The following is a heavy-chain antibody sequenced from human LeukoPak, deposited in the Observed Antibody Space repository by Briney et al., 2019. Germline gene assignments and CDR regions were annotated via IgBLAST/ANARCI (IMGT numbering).Heavy chain of an antibody. J-gene: IGHJ4*02. CDR3: AREVTKYPYNTPHDY. CDR2: ISYDGSNK. Sequence: GGSLRLSCAASGFTFSSYAMHWVRQAPGKGLEWVAVISYDGSNKYYADSVKGRFTISRDNSKNTLYLQMNSLRAEDTAVYYCAREVTKYPYNTPHDYWGQGTLVTVSS. D-gene: IGHD1-14*01. V-gene: IGHV3-30*04. CDR1: GFTFSSYA.